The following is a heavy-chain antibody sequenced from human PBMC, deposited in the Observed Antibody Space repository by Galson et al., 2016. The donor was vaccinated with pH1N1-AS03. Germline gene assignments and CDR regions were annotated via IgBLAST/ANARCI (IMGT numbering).Heavy chain of an antibody. CDR1: GYGFNGYW. J-gene: IGHJ3*01. CDR2: IFPGDSDT. V-gene: IGHV5-51*03. Sequence: QSGAEVTKPGDSLKISCKSSGYGFNGYWTGWVRQMPGKGLEWMGIIFPGDSDTRYSPSFQGQVTISADKSTRTTYSQWRSLKASDTAIYYCARPAHYDSSGRDALDVWGQGTMLIVSS. D-gene: IGHD3-22*01. CDR3: ARPAHYDSSGRDALDV.